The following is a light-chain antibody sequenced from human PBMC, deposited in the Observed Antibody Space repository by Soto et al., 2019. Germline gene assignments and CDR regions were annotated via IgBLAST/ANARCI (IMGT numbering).Light chain of an antibody. CDR2: KAS. CDR3: KQSRSFPLT. CDR1: QCISRS. Sequence: DIQMTQCRCSVSASGGGRVTIRGHASQCISRSLAWYQQKPGKAPKLLIYKASTLKSGVPSRFSGSGSGTEFTLTISSLQPEDFATYYCKQSRSFPLTFGGGTKVDI. V-gene: IGKV1-12*01. J-gene: IGKJ4*01.